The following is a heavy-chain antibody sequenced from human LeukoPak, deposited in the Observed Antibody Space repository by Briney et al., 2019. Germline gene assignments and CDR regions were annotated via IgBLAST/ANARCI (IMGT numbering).Heavy chain of an antibody. D-gene: IGHD1-7*01. CDR3: AKRGGTYYFDD. CDR2: ISGSGGNT. J-gene: IGHJ4*02. V-gene: IGHV3-23*01. Sequence: GGSLRLSCRGSGFIFGDYAMNWVRQAPGKGLEWVSGISGSGGNTFNVDSVKGRFTTSRDNSKNTLYLQMNSLRAEDTAVYYCAKRGGTYYFDDWGQGTLVTVSS. CDR1: GFIFGDYA.